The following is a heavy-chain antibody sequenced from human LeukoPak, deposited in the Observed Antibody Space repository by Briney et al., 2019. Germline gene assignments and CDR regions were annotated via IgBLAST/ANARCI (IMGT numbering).Heavy chain of an antibody. Sequence: GGSLRLSCAASGFTFSNYWMHWVRQAPGKGLVWVSRINGDGSTTTYADSVKGRFTISRDNAKNTLYLQMNSLRAEDTALYYCVRDRAVTGTEDFYFDYWGQGTLVTVSS. CDR2: INGDGSTT. D-gene: IGHD1-1*01. CDR1: GFTFSNYW. V-gene: IGHV3-74*01. CDR3: VRDRAVTGTEDFYFDY. J-gene: IGHJ4*02.